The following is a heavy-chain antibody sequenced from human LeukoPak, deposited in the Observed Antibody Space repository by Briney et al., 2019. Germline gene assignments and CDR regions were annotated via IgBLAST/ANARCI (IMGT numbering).Heavy chain of an antibody. CDR3: AKAQEWLAFPGDSLDY. Sequence: GGSLRLSCAASGFTVSSNYMSWVRQAPGKGLEWVAISYSGNTTYCADSVMGRFTISRDNSKNSVYLQMHSLRAEDTAIYYCAKAQEWLAFPGDSLDYWGQGALVTVSS. CDR2: SYSGNTT. D-gene: IGHD6-19*01. J-gene: IGHJ4*02. V-gene: IGHV3-53*01. CDR1: GFTVSSNY.